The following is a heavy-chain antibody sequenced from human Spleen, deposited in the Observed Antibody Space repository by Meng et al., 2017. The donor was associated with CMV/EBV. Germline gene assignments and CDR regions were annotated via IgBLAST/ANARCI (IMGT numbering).Heavy chain of an antibody. CDR1: GFVFRRNW. V-gene: IGHV3-7*01. D-gene: IGHD2-8*01. J-gene: IGHJ4*02. Sequence: LRRACAASGFVFRRNWLTWVRQAAGEGLEWVANINQDGSEKYFVDSVKGRFTISRDNAKNSLYLQMNSLTVADTAIYYCARVYGGYDSWGQGVLVTVSS. CDR3: ARVYGGYDS. CDR2: INQDGSEK.